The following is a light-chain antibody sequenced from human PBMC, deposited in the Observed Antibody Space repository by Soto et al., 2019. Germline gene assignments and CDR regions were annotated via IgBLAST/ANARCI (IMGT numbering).Light chain of an antibody. CDR3: QQRSDWPSIT. J-gene: IGKJ5*01. V-gene: IGKV3-11*01. Sequence: EIVLTQLPATLSLSPGERATLSCRASQSVSSYLAWYQQKPGQAPRLLIFDASNRATGIPARFSGSGSETDFTLTISSLEPEDFAVYYCQQRSDWPSITFGQGTRLEIK. CDR2: DAS. CDR1: QSVSSY.